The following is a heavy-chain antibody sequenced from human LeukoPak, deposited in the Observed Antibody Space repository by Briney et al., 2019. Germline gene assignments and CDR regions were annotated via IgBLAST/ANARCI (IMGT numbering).Heavy chain of an antibody. J-gene: IGHJ4*02. CDR1: GFTFGSFS. CDR2: ISSSGTYI. D-gene: IGHD2-15*01. CDR3: ARDPGRSGGSCYSDY. Sequence: GGSLRLSCAASGFTFGSFSMTWVRQAPGKGLEWVSTISSSGTYIYYANSVKGRFTISRDNAKNSLYLQMNSLRAEDTAVYYCARDPGRSGGSCYSDYWGQGTLVTVSS. V-gene: IGHV3-21*01.